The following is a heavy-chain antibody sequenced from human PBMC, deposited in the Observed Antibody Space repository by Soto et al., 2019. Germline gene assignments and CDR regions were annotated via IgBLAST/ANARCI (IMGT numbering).Heavy chain of an antibody. Sequence: ESGGGVVQPGGSLRLSCEASGFTFSSYGMHWVRQAPGKGLEWVAIISYDGSNQYYADSVKGRFTISRDNSKNTLYLQMNSLRPEDTAVYYCAKTRESSGWSYFDYWGQGTLVTVSS. V-gene: IGHV3-30*18. CDR2: ISYDGSNQ. CDR3: AKTRESSGWSYFDY. CDR1: GFTFSSYG. J-gene: IGHJ4*02. D-gene: IGHD6-19*01.